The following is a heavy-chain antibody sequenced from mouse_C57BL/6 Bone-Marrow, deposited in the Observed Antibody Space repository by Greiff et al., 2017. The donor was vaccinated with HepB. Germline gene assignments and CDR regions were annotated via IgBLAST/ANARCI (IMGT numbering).Heavy chain of an antibody. CDR1: GYSFTGYY. J-gene: IGHJ2*01. CDR3: AEGWLLLY. D-gene: IGHD2-3*01. Sequence: EVQLQQSGPELVKPGASVKISCKASGYSFTGYYMNWVKQSPEKSLEWIGEINPSTGGTTYNQKFKAKATLTVDKSSSTAYMQLKSLTSEDSAVYYCAEGWLLLYWGQGTPLTVSS. V-gene: IGHV1-42*01. CDR2: INPSTGGT.